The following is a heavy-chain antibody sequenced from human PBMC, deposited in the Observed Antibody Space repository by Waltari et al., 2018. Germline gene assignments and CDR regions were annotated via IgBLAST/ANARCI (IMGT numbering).Heavy chain of an antibody. CDR2: IYHSGST. CDR3: ARRAAITAAGPTYYMDV. CDR1: GYSISSGSY. D-gene: IGHD6-13*01. V-gene: IGHV4-38-2*01. Sequence: QVQLQESGPGLVKPSETLSLTCAVSGYSISSGSYWGWIRHPPGKGLEWIGNIYHSGSTNYNPSRKSRVTISVDTSKNQSSLKRSSVTAADTAVYYCARRAAITAAGPTYYMDVWGKGTTVTVSS. J-gene: IGHJ6*03.